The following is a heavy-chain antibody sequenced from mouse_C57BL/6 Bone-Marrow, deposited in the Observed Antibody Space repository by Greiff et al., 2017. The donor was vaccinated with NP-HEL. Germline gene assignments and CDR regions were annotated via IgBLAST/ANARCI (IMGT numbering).Heavy chain of an antibody. D-gene: IGHD1-1*01. J-gene: IGHJ3*01. CDR3: SRVYYCDGSAWFAY. CDR2: IYPGDGDT. CDR1: GYAFSSSW. Sequence: QVQLQQSGPELVKPGASVKISCKASGYAFSSSWMNWVKQRPGKGLEWIGRIYPGDGDTNYNGKFKGKATLTAAKSSSTAYMQLSSLTSEDCAVYFCSRVYYCDGSAWFAYWGQGTLVTVSA. V-gene: IGHV1-82*01.